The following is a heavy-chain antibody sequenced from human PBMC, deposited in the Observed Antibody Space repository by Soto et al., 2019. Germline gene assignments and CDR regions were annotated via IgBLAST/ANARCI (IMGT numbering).Heavy chain of an antibody. V-gene: IGHV3-30*18. CDR2: ISYDGSNK. CDR1: GFTFSSYG. CDR3: AKDGARYCGGGSCSASFYF. D-gene: IGHD2-15*01. J-gene: IGHJ4*02. Sequence: QVQLVESGGGVVQPGRSLRLSCAASGFTFSSYGMHWVRQAPGKGLEWVAVISYDGSNKYDADSVKGRFTISRDNSKNTLYLLMNSLRAEDTAVYYCAKDGARYCGGGSCSASFYFWGQGTLVTVSS.